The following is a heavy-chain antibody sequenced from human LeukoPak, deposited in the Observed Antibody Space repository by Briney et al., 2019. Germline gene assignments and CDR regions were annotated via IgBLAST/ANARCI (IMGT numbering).Heavy chain of an antibody. Sequence: PGGSLRLSCAASGFTFSSYSMNWVRQAPGKGLEWFSSISSSSSYIYYADSVKGRFTISRDNSKNTLYLQMNSLRAEDTAVYYCARMGAAAGVYNWFDPWGQGTLVTVSS. J-gene: IGHJ5*02. D-gene: IGHD6-13*01. CDR1: GFTFSSYS. CDR3: ARMGAAAGVYNWFDP. CDR2: ISSSSSYI. V-gene: IGHV3-21*04.